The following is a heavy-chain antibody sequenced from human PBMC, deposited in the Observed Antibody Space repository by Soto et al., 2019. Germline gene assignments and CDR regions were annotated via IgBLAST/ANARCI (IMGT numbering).Heavy chain of an antibody. CDR3: TRDGLGLGRLSLFED. CDR1: GFNVNRDY. J-gene: IGHJ4*02. CDR2: IYSGETT. D-gene: IGHD2-21*02. V-gene: IGHV3-53*01. Sequence: PGRPLRLSCTASGFNVNRDYMNWFRKTPGKGLEWVASIYSGETTYYADSVRGRFTIASGKFKNTLYFQLSSLRIEDTAVYYCTRDGLGLGRLSLFEDWGQGVLVTVSS.